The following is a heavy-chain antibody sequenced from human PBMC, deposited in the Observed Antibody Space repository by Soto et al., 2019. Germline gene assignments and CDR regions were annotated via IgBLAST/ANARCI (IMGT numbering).Heavy chain of an antibody. V-gene: IGHV1-18*01. CDR3: ARGISLWSGYQYNWFDP. D-gene: IGHD3-3*01. Sequence: GASVKVSCKASGYTFTSYGISWVRQAPGQGLEWMGWISAYNCNTNYAQKLQGRVTMTTDTSTSTAYMELRSLRSDDTAVYYCARGISLWSGYQYNWFDPWGQGTLVTVSS. CDR1: GYTFTSYG. CDR2: ISAYNCNT. J-gene: IGHJ5*02.